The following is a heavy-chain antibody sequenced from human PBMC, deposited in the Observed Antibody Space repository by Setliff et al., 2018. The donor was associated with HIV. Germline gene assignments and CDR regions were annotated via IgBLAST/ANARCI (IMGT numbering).Heavy chain of an antibody. J-gene: IGHJ4*02. CDR3: APLVGATGAPSY. CDR2: ISTSGNRI. V-gene: IGHV3-48*03. D-gene: IGHD1-26*01. CDR1: GFTFSSYE. Sequence: GGSLRLSCAASGFTFSSYEMNWVRQAPGKGREWVSYISTSGNRIHYADSVKGRFTISRDNAKNSLYLQMDSLRAEDTAVYYCAPLVGATGAPSYWGQGTLVTVSS.